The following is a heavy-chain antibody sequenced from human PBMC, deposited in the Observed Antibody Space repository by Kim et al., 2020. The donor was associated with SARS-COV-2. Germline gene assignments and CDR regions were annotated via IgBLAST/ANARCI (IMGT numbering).Heavy chain of an antibody. Sequence: YPDSVKGRFTIYRDASKNALYLQMNSLRTGETAIYYCAKFPAAAAENFAYWGQGTLVTVSS. J-gene: IGHJ4*02. CDR3: AKFPAAAAENFAY. V-gene: IGHV3-23*01. D-gene: IGHD6-13*01.